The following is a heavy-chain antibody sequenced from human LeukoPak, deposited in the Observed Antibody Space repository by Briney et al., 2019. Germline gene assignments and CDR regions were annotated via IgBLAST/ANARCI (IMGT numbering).Heavy chain of an antibody. D-gene: IGHD3-22*01. J-gene: IGHJ4*02. Sequence: PSETLSLTCTVSGGSISSYHWSWIRQPAGKGLEWIGRIYTSGSTNYNPSLKSRVTMSVDTSKNQFSLKLSSVTAADTAVYYCARESESTYYYDSSGYYFDYWGQGTLVTVSS. CDR2: IYTSGST. CDR3: ARESESTYYYDSSGYYFDY. CDR1: GGSISSYH. V-gene: IGHV4-4*07.